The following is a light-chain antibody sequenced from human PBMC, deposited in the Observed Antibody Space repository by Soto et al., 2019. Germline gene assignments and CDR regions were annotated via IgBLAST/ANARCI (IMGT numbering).Light chain of an antibody. J-gene: IGKJ1*01. CDR2: DAS. CDR3: QQYNGHSTWT. CDR1: QSISRW. Sequence: DVQLTQSPSFMSLSAGDRVTITCRASQSISRWLAWYQLKPGKAPKVLIWDASTLQRGVPSRFSGSGSGTEFTLTISSLQPDDFATYYCQQYNGHSTWTFGQGTMVDIK. V-gene: IGKV1-5*01.